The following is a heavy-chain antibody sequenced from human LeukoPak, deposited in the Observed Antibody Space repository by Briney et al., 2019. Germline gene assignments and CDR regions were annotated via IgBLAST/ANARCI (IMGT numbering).Heavy chain of an antibody. J-gene: IGHJ1*01. D-gene: IGHD6-19*01. CDR3: ARRVGSGWPVQH. V-gene: IGHV1-8*01. CDR2: MNPNGGNT. CDR1: GYTFSSHD. Sequence: ASVKVSCKASGYTFSSHDINWVRQATGQGLEWMGWMNPNGGNTGYAQKFQGRLNMTRNTSISTAYMELSSLRSEDTAVYYCARRVGSGWPVQHWGQGTLVTVSS.